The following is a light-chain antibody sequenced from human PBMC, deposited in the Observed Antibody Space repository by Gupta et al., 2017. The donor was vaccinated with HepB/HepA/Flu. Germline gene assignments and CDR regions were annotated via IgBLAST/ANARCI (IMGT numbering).Light chain of an antibody. CDR3: QSYDNSVSGSV. Sequence: QSVLPQPPSVSGDPGQRVTISCPGSSSNIGAGYDVHWYQQLPGTAPKLLIYTNYNRPSGVPDRFSGSKSGTSASLAITGLQAEHEADYSCQSYDNSVSGSVFGGGTKLTVL. CDR2: TNY. J-gene: IGLJ2*01. V-gene: IGLV1-40*01. CDR1: SSNIGAGYD.